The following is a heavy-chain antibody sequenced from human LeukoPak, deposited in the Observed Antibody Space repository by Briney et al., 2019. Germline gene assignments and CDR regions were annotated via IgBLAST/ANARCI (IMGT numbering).Heavy chain of an antibody. D-gene: IGHD3-10*01. CDR1: GFTFSSYG. V-gene: IGHV3-33*01. CDR2: IWCDGSNK. Sequence: PGGSLRLSCAASGFTFSSYGMHWVRQAPGKGLEWVAVIWCDGSNKYYADSVKGRFTISRDNSKNTLYLQMNSLRAEDTAVYYCAREVRGVIMGYFDYWGQGTLVTVSS. J-gene: IGHJ4*02. CDR3: AREVRGVIMGYFDY.